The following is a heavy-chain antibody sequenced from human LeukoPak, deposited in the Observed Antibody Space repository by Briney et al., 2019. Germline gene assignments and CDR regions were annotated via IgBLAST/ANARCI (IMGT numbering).Heavy chain of an antibody. V-gene: IGHV3-9*01. CDR3: AKMMGAAVAGFFDY. CDR1: GFTFDDYA. Sequence: GGSLRLSCAASGFTFDDYAMHWVRQTPGKGLEWVSGISWNSGSIGYADSVKGRFTISRDNAKNSLYLQMNSLRAEDTALYYCAKMMGAAVAGFFDYWGQGTLVTVSS. D-gene: IGHD6-19*01. CDR2: ISWNSGSI. J-gene: IGHJ4*02.